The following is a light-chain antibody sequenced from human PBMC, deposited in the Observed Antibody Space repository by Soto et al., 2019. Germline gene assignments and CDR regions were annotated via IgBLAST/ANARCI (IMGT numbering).Light chain of an antibody. J-gene: IGKJ2*01. CDR2: WAS. CDR3: QQYYSTPPFT. CDR1: QSVLYSSNNKNY. Sequence: DIVMTQSPDSLAVSLVERATINCKSSQSVLYSSNNKNYLAWYQQKPGQPPKLLIYWASTRESGVPDRFSGSGCGTDFTLTISSLQAEDVAVYYCQQYYSTPPFTFGQGTKLEIK. V-gene: IGKV4-1*01.